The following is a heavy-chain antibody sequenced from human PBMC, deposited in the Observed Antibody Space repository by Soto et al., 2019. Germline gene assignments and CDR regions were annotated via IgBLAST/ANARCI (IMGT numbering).Heavy chain of an antibody. Sequence: GGSLRLSCAASGFTFSSYAMSWVRQAPGKGLEWVSAISGSGGSTYYADSVKGRFTISRDNSKNTLYLQMNSLRAEDTAVYYCANAPAFYYDSSGYYLTGDAFDIWGQGTMVTVSS. CDR2: ISGSGGST. CDR1: GFTFSSYA. D-gene: IGHD3-22*01. CDR3: ANAPAFYYDSSGYYLTGDAFDI. V-gene: IGHV3-23*01. J-gene: IGHJ3*02.